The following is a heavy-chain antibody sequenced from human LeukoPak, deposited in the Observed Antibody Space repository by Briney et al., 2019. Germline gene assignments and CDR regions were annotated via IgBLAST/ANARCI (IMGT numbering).Heavy chain of an antibody. Sequence: ASVKVSCKASGGTLSSYAISWVRQAPGQGLEWMGGIIPIFGTANYAQKFQGRVTITTDESTSTAYMELSSLRSEDTAVYYCARDSGYDSPGEPGYYYYYMDVWGKGTTVTVSS. CDR3: ARDSGYDSPGEPGYYYYYMDV. CDR2: IIPIFGTA. J-gene: IGHJ6*03. CDR1: GGTLSSYA. V-gene: IGHV1-69*05. D-gene: IGHD5-12*01.